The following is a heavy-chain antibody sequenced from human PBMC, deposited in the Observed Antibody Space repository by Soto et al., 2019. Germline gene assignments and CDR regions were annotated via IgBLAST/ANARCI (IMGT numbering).Heavy chain of an antibody. CDR2: TYYRSRWYS. D-gene: IGHD4-17*01. CDR1: GDSVSSSSVA. J-gene: IGHJ6*02. V-gene: IGHV6-1*01. CDR3: AREDYYADYGEIYYYGMGG. Sequence: SLTCVISGDSVSSSSVAWNWVRQSPSRGLEWLGRTYYRSRWYSDFAVSVRGRIVINADTSKNQFSLQLNSVTPEDTAVYYCAREDYYADYGEIYYYGMGGLDQGTTVTASS.